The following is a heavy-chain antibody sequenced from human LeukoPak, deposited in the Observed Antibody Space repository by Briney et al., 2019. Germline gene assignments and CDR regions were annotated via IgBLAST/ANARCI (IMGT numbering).Heavy chain of an antibody. Sequence: GASVKVSCKASGYTFTSYAISRVRQAPGQGLEWMGWISAYNGNTNYAQKLQGRVTMTTDTSTSTAYMELRSLRSDDTAVYYCARENQQLNAFDIWGQGTMATVSS. CDR2: ISAYNGNT. CDR1: GYTFTSYA. J-gene: IGHJ3*02. CDR3: ARENQQLNAFDI. D-gene: IGHD6-13*01. V-gene: IGHV1-18*01.